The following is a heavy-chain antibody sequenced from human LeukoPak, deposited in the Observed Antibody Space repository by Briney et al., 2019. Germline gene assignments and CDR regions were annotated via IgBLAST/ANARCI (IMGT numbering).Heavy chain of an antibody. CDR3: ARARGNTYGYFEY. CDR1: GLTLSGYW. Sequence: GGSLRLSCAAPGLTLSGYWMHWVRQAPGQGLVWVSRINGDASSTSYADSVKGRFTISRDNAKSTLYLQMNSLRVEDTAVYYCARARGNTYGYFEYWGQGTLVTVSS. V-gene: IGHV3-74*01. J-gene: IGHJ4*02. CDR2: INGDASST. D-gene: IGHD5-18*01.